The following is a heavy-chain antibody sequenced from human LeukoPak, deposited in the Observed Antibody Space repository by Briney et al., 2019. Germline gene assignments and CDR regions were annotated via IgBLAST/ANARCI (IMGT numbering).Heavy chain of an antibody. CDR2: INTNTGNP. D-gene: IGHD3-3*01. Sequence: GASVKVSCKASGYTFTSYGISWVRQAPGQGLEWMGWINTNTGNPTYAQGFTGRFVFSLDTSVSTAYLQISSLKAEDTAVYYCARVYYDFWSGYYNRYPNDYWGQGTLVTVSS. CDR3: ARVYYDFWSGYYNRYPNDY. V-gene: IGHV7-4-1*02. J-gene: IGHJ4*02. CDR1: GYTFTSYG.